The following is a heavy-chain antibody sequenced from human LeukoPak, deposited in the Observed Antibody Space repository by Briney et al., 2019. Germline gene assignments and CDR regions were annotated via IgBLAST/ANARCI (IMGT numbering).Heavy chain of an antibody. D-gene: IGHD1-26*01. CDR2: ISGSGGST. CDR1: GFTFSSYA. J-gene: IGHJ4*02. V-gene: IGHV3-23*01. Sequence: GGSLRLSCAASGFTFSSYAMSWVRQAPGKRLEWVSGISGSGGSTYYADSVKGRFTISRDNSQNTLYLQMNSLRAEDTAMYYCAREIGGGLHYFHSWGQGTPVTVSS. CDR3: AREIGGGLHYFHS.